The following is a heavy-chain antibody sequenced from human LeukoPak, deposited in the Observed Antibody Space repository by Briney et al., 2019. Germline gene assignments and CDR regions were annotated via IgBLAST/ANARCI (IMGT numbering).Heavy chain of an antibody. CDR2: INHSGST. D-gene: IGHD1-14*01. J-gene: IGHJ6*02. CDR1: GGSFSGYY. Sequence: PSETLSLTCAVYGGSFSGYYWSWIRQPPGKGLEWIGEINHSGSTNYSPSLKSRVTISVDTSKNQFPLKLTSVTAADTAVYYCARSRRYDYYGMGVWGQGTTVTVSS. V-gene: IGHV4-34*01. CDR3: ARSRRYDYYGMGV.